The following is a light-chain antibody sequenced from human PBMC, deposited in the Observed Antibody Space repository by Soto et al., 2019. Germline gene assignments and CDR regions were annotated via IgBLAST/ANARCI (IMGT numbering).Light chain of an antibody. CDR1: SSDVGGYNF. CDR2: EVI. Sequence: QSALTQPASVSGSPGQSITISCTGTSSDVGGYNFVSWYQQHPGKAPKLMIFEVINRPSGVSNRFSGSKSGNTASLTISGLQAEDEAAYYCSAWTSSTTQVLGGGTKLTVL. CDR3: SAWTSSTTQV. V-gene: IGLV2-14*01. J-gene: IGLJ2*01.